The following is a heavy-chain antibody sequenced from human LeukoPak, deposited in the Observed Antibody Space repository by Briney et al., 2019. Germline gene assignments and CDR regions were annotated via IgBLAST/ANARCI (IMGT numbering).Heavy chain of an antibody. CDR2: IIPIFGTA. CDR3: AREGNCSSTSCYGSSRVWFDP. D-gene: IGHD2-2*01. CDR1: VGTFSSYA. J-gene: IGHJ5*02. V-gene: IGHV1-69*06. Sequence: SVKVSCKASVGTFSSYAISWVRQAPGQGLKSMGGIIPIFGTANYAQKFQGRVTITADKSTSTAYMELSSLRSEDTAGYYCAREGNCSSTSCYGSSRVWFDPWGQGTLVTVSS.